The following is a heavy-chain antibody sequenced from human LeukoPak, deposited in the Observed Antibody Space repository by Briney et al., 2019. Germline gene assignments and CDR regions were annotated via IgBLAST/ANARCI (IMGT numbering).Heavy chain of an antibody. J-gene: IGHJ6*03. V-gene: IGHV4-34*01. CDR1: GGSFSGYY. CDR3: ASLAVAGTNYYYYYMDV. CDR2: INHSGST. D-gene: IGHD6-19*01. Sequence: SETLSLTCAVYGGSFSGYYWSWIRQPPGKGLEWIGEINHSGSTNYNPSLKSRVTISVDTSKNQFSLKLSSVTAADTAVYYCASLAVAGTNYYYYYMDVWGEGTTVTVSS.